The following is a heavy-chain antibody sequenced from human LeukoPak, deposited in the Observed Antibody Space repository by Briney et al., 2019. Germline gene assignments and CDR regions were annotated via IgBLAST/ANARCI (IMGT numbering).Heavy chain of an antibody. J-gene: IGHJ6*03. CDR2: MNPNSGNT. CDR3: ARVLYDILTGNYYMDV. Sequence: ASVRVSCKASGYTFTSYDINWVRQAPGQGLEWMGWMNPNSGNTGYAQKFQGRVTITRNTSISTAYMELSSLRSEDTAVYYCARVLYDILTGNYYMDVWGKGTTVTVSS. V-gene: IGHV1-8*01. D-gene: IGHD3-9*01. CDR1: GYTFTSYD.